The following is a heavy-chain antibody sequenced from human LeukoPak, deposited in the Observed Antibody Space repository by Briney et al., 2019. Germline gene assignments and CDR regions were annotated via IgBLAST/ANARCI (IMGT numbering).Heavy chain of an antibody. Sequence: GGSLRLSCAASGFTFGSPWMHWVRQAPGKGLVWVSRINSDGSATAYADSVKGRFTISRDNSKNTLYLQMNSLRVEDTAVYYCAKSRLLRYYFDSWGQGTLVTVSS. CDR3: AKSRLLRYYFDS. D-gene: IGHD4-23*01. CDR2: INSDGSAT. CDR1: GFTFGSPW. V-gene: IGHV3-74*01. J-gene: IGHJ4*02.